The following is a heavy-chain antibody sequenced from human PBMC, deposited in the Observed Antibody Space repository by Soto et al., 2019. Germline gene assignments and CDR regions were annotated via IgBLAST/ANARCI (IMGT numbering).Heavy chain of an antibody. Sequence: SETLSLTCAVYGGSFSGYYWSWIRQPPGKGLEWIGEINHSGSTNYNPSLKSRVTISVDTSKNQFSLKLSSVTAADTAVYYCARGSAPTDQYYDFWSGYYRYYYYYGMDVWGQGTTVNVSS. CDR1: GGSFSGYY. V-gene: IGHV4-34*01. CDR3: ARGSAPTDQYYDFWSGYYRYYYYYGMDV. J-gene: IGHJ6*02. CDR2: INHSGST. D-gene: IGHD3-3*01.